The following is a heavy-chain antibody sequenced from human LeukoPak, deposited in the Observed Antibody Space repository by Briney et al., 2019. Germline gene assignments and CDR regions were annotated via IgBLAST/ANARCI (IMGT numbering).Heavy chain of an antibody. CDR3: ARDYYDSSTYYFDY. D-gene: IGHD3-22*01. Sequence: GGSLRLSCAASGFTFSSYGMAWVRHAPGKGLEWVSGMNGNGGRIYYGDSVKGRFTISRDNSKNTLYLQMNSLRAEDTAVYYCARDYYDSSTYYFDYWGQGTLVTVSS. CDR1: GFTFSSYG. CDR2: MNGNGGRI. J-gene: IGHJ4*02. V-gene: IGHV3-23*01.